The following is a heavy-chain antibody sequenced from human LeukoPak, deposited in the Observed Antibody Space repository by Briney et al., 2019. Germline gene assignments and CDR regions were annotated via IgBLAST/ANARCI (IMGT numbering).Heavy chain of an antibody. CDR1: GYTFTIYG. V-gene: IGHV1-18*01. Sequence: ASVTVSFTASGYTFTIYGISWVRQAPGQGLEWMGWISAYNGNTNYAQKLQGRVTMTTDTSTSTAYMELRSLRSDDTAVYYCARGGIQWLVDYWGQGTLVTVSS. CDR2: ISAYNGNT. J-gene: IGHJ4*02. D-gene: IGHD6-19*01. CDR3: ARGGIQWLVDY.